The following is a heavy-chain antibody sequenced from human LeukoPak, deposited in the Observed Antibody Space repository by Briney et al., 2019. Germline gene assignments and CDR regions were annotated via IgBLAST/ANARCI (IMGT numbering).Heavy chain of an antibody. Sequence: PGGSLRLSCAASGFTFGSYAVTWVRQAPGKGLEWVSGISATGFSTYYADSVKGRFTISRDNSKSTLYLQMNSLRAEDTVVYYCAKDLDPYDSSNYFDYWGQGTLVTVSS. J-gene: IGHJ4*02. CDR2: ISATGFST. V-gene: IGHV3-23*01. CDR1: GFTFGSYA. D-gene: IGHD6-6*01. CDR3: AKDLDPYDSSNYFDY.